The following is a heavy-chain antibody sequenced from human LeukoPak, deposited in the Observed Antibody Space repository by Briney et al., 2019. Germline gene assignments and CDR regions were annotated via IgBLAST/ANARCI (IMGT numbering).Heavy chain of an antibody. CDR2: LSRTSIYI. D-gene: IGHD6-13*01. CDR3: AKDRAYSSSWYGCSTP. CDR1: GFTFSSYS. V-gene: IGHV3-21*01. Sequence: KSGGSLRLSCAASGFTFSSYSMNWVRQAPGKGLEWVPSLSRTSIYIYYADSVKGRFTISRDNAKNFLYLQMNSLRADDTAVYYCAKDRAYSSSWYGCSTPWGQGTLVTVSS. J-gene: IGHJ5*02.